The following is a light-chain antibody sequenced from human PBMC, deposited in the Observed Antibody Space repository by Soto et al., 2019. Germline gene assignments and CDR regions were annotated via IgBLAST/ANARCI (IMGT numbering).Light chain of an antibody. CDR3: QTWGTGIRL. J-gene: IGLJ2*01. V-gene: IGLV4-69*01. Sequence: QLVLTQSPSASASLGASVKLTCTLSSGHSSYAIAWHQQQPEKGPRYLMKVNSDGSHNKGDGIPDHFSGSSSGAERYLTISSLRSEDEADYYCQTWGTGIRLFGGGTKVTVL. CDR1: SGHSSYA. CDR2: VNSDGSH.